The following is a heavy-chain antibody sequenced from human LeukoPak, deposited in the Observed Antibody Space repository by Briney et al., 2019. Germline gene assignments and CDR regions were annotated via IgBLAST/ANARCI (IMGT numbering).Heavy chain of an antibody. V-gene: IGHV3-21*04. CDR3: AKAARARAVDYYSDY. J-gene: IGHJ4*02. CDR2: ISISSSYI. D-gene: IGHD6-19*01. Sequence: GGSLRLSCAASGFTFSSYSMNWVRQAPGKGLDGVSSISISSSYIYYADSVKGRFTISRDNAKNSLYLQMNSLRAEDTAVYYCAKAARARAVDYYSDYWGQGTLVTVSS. CDR1: GFTFSSYS.